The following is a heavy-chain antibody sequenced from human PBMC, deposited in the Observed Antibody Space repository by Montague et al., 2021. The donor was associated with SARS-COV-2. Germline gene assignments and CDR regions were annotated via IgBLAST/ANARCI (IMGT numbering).Heavy chain of an antibody. V-gene: IGHV3-30*18. CDR1: GFTFSSYG. D-gene: IGHD2-2*01. CDR2: ISYDGSNK. Sequence: SLSLSWAASGFTFSSYGIHWVRQAPGKGLEWVAVISYDGSNKHYADSVKGRFTISRDNSKNTLYLQMNSLRAEDTAVYYCAKDQGDCSSSRCFRGWTYYYYGMDVWGRGTTVTVSS. CDR3: AKDQGDCSSSRCFRGWTYYYYGMDV. J-gene: IGHJ6*02.